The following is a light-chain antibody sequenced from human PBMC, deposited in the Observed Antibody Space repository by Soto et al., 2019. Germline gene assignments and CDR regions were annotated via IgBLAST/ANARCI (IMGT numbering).Light chain of an antibody. CDR2: AAS. Sequence: DIQMTQSPSSLSASVGDRVTITCRASQSIRSYLNWYQQKPGKAPKLLIYAASSLQSGVPSRFSGSGSGTEFTLTISSLHQEDFATYYCQQSYSTPWTFGQGTKVEIK. CDR1: QSIRSY. CDR3: QQSYSTPWT. J-gene: IGKJ1*01. V-gene: IGKV1-39*01.